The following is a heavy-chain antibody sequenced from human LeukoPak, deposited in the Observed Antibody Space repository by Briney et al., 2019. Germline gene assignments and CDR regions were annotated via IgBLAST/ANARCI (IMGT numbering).Heavy chain of an antibody. V-gene: IGHV4-30-2*01. Sequence: SQTLSLTCAVSGGSISSGGYSWSWIRQPPGKGLEWIGYIYHSGSTYYNPSLKSRVTISVDRSKNRFSLKLSSVTAADTAVYYCARGYCSSTSCSMEDYFDYWGQGTLVTVSS. CDR3: ARGYCSSTSCSMEDYFDY. D-gene: IGHD2-2*01. CDR1: GGSISSGGYS. J-gene: IGHJ4*02. CDR2: IYHSGST.